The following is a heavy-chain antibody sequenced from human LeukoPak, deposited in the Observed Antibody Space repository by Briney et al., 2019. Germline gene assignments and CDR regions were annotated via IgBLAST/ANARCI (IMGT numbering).Heavy chain of an antibody. J-gene: IGHJ4*02. Sequence: ASVKVSCKASGYTFTDYYMHWVRQAPGQGLEWMGWINPDSGGTNYAQKFQGRVTMTRDTSISTAYMELSRLRSDDTAVYYCARDFYDNSGYLPSYWGQGTQVTVSS. CDR3: ARDFYDNSGYLPSY. D-gene: IGHD3-22*01. CDR1: GYTFTDYY. V-gene: IGHV1-2*02. CDR2: INPDSGGT.